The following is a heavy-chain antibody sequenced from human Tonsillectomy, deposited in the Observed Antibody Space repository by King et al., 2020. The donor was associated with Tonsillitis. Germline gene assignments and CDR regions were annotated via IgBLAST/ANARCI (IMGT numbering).Heavy chain of an antibody. J-gene: IGHJ3*02. Sequence: VQLVESGGGLVQPGGSLRLSCAASGFTFSSYAMSWVRQAPGKGLEWVSVIYSGGSSTYYADSVKGRFTISRDNSKNTLYLQMNSLRDEDTAVYYCAKYLGGYDSGSYYRPLCAFDIWGQGTMVTVSS. D-gene: IGHD3-10*01. CDR2: IYSGGSST. CDR3: AKYLGGYDSGSYYRPLCAFDI. V-gene: IGHV3-23*03. CDR1: GFTFSSYA.